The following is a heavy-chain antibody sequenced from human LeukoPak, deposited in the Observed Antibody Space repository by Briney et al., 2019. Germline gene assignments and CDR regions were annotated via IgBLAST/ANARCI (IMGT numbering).Heavy chain of an antibody. D-gene: IGHD6-13*01. CDR1: GFPFGNYW. CDR3: ASASSHRIAAGGDY. V-gene: IGHV3-74*01. J-gene: IGHJ4*02. CDR2: INSDGSSR. Sequence: GGSLRLSCAPSGFPFGNYWMPWARQAPGKGRVGVSRINSDGSSRNYADSVKGRFTISRDNAKNTLYLQMNSLRAEDTAVYYCASASSHRIAAGGDYWGQGTLVTVSS.